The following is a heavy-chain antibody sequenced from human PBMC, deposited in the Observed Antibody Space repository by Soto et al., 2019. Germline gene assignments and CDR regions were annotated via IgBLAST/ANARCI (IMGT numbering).Heavy chain of an antibody. J-gene: IGHJ5*02. CDR1: GFTFSSYG. D-gene: IGHD5-12*01. CDR2: ISYDGSNK. Sequence: PGGSLRLSCAASGFTFSSYGMHWVRQAPGKGLEWVAVISYDGSNKYYADSVKGRFTISRDNSKNTLYLQMNSLRAEDTAVYYCAKYSYSGYLTFDPWGQGTLVTVSS. V-gene: IGHV3-30*18. CDR3: AKYSYSGYLTFDP.